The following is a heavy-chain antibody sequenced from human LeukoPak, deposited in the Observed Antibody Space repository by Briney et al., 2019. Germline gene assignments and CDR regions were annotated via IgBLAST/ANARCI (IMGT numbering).Heavy chain of an antibody. D-gene: IGHD5-12*01. CDR1: GGSISSSSYY. J-gene: IGHJ4*02. Sequence: SETLSLTCTVSGGSISSSSYYWGWLRQPPGKGLGWIGSIYYSGSTNYNPSLKSRVTISVETSKNQFSLKLSSVTAADTAVYYCARAVDIVPLIDYWGQGTLVTVSS. CDR3: ARAVDIVPLIDY. V-gene: IGHV4-39*07. CDR2: IYYSGST.